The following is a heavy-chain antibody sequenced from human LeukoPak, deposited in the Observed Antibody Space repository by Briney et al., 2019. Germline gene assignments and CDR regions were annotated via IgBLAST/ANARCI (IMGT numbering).Heavy chain of an antibody. CDR3: ARDGHCSGGSCYPYHFDY. CDR1: GFTFSSYA. CDR2: IWYDGSNK. J-gene: IGHJ4*02. V-gene: IGHV3-30*04. D-gene: IGHD2-15*01. Sequence: PGGSLRLSCAASGFTFSSYAMHWVRQAPGKGLEWVAVIWYDGSNKYYADSVKGRFTISRDNSKNTLYLQMNSLRAEDTAVYYCARDGHCSGGSCYPYHFDYWGQGTLVTVSS.